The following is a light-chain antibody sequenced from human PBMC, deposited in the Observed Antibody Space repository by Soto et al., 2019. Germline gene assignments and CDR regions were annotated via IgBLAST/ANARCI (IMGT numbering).Light chain of an antibody. CDR3: LQDYNYPWT. CDR2: AAS. J-gene: IGKJ1*01. V-gene: IGKV1-5*01. Sequence: DIQMTISPSTVSANVGDSVTISCRASQSITTWLAWYQQRPGKAPKLLIYAASTLQSGVPSRFSGSGSGTDFTLTISSLQPEDFATYYCLQDYNYPWTSGQGTKVDIK. CDR1: QSITTW.